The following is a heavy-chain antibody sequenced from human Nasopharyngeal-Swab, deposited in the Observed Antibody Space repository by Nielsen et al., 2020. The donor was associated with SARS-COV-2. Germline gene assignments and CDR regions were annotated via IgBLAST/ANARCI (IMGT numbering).Heavy chain of an antibody. V-gene: IGHV4-39*01. J-gene: IGHJ4*02. CDR2: IYYSGST. Sequence: WIPQSPGKGLGWIGSIYYSGSTYYNPSLKSRVTISVDTSKNQFSLKLSSVTAADTAVYYCATPWELSAYWGQGTLVTVSS. CDR3: ATPWELSAY. D-gene: IGHD1-26*01.